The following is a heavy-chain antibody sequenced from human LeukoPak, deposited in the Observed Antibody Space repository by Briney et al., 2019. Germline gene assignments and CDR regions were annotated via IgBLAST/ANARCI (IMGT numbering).Heavy chain of an antibody. D-gene: IGHD1-26*01. J-gene: IGHJ1*01. V-gene: IGHV3-48*01. CDR2: ISSSSSTI. CDR3: ASAQWELLY. Sequence: QTGGSLRLSCAASGFTFSSYSMNWVRQAPGKGLEWVSYISSSSSTIYYADSVKGRFTISRDNAKNSLYLQMNSLRAEDTAVYYCASAQWELLYWGQGTLVTVSS. CDR1: GFTFSSYS.